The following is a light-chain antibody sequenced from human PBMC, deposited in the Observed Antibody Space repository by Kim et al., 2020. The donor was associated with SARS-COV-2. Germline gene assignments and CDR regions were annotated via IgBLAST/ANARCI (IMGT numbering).Light chain of an antibody. J-gene: IGLJ2*01. CDR3: CSYAGSGTWV. CDR2: EVT. V-gene: IGLV2-23*02. Sequence: GQSITISCTGTSNDVGSYDIVSWYQQLPGRAPNLVIYEVTKRPSGISSRFSGSKSGNTASLSISGLQTEDEADYSCCSYAGSGTWVFGGGTQLTVL. CDR1: SNDVGSYDI.